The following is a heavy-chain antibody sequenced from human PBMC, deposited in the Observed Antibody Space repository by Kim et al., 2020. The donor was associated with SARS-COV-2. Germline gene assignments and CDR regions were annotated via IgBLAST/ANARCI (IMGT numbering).Heavy chain of an antibody. CDR3: ATWYSGSYVVVVAFDI. D-gene: IGHD1-26*01. J-gene: IGHJ3*02. CDR1: GFTFSSYG. V-gene: IGHV3-30*03. CDR2: ISYDGSNK. Sequence: GGSLRLSCAASGFTFSSYGMHWVRQAPGKGLEWVAVISYDGSNKYYADSVKGRFTISRDNSKNTLYLQMNSLRAEDTAVYYCATWYSGSYVVVVAFDIWGQGTMVTVSS.